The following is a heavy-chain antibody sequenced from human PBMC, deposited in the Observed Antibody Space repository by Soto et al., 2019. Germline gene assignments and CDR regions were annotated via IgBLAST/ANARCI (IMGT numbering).Heavy chain of an antibody. V-gene: IGHV3-23*01. CDR1: GFTSSNYA. J-gene: IGHJ4*02. Sequence: GGSLRLSCAASGFTSSNYAMTWVRQAPGEGLEWVSGLKGSGGSTSSADSVKDRFAISRDNSKNTLYLQMNSLRDGDTAVYYWARWFSAGKGSPSDYWGQGTLVTVSS. D-gene: IGHD3-10*01. CDR3: ARWFSAGKGSPSDY. CDR2: LKGSGGST.